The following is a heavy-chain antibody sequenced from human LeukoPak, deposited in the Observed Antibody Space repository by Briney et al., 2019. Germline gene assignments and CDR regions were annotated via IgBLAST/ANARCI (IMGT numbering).Heavy chain of an antibody. CDR2: INPNSGGT. Sequence: ASVKVSCKASGYTFTGYYIHWVRQAPGQGLEWMGWINPNSGGTNYAQSFQGRVTMTRDTSISSAYMELSSLRSEDTAVYYCARDNSVGDYAWWFDPWGQGTLVTVSS. J-gene: IGHJ5*02. CDR1: GYTFTGYY. CDR3: ARDNSVGDYAWWFDP. D-gene: IGHD1-26*01. V-gene: IGHV1-2*02.